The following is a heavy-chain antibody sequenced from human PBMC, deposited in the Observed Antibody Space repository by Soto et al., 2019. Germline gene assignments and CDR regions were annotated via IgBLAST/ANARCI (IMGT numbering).Heavy chain of an antibody. D-gene: IGHD3-10*01. V-gene: IGHV3-7*01. J-gene: IGHJ6*03. CDR2: IKQDGSEK. CDR1: GFTFIIYW. Sequence: PGGSLRLSCAASGFTFIIYWRSWVRQAPGKGLEWVANIKQDGSEKYYVDSVKGRFTISRDNAKNSLYLQMNSLRAEDTAVYYCARLITPAYMDVWGKGTTVTVSS. CDR3: ARLITPAYMDV.